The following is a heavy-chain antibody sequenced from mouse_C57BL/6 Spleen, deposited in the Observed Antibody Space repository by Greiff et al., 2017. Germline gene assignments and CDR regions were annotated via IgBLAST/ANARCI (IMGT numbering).Heavy chain of an antibody. Sequence: QVHVKQPGAELVKPGASVKMSCKASGYTFTSYWITWVKQRPGQGLEWIGDIYPGSGSTNYNEKFKSKATLTVDTASSTADMQLSSLTSEDSAVYYCAKGLREDYAMDYGGQGTSVTVSS. CDR3: AKGLREDYAMDY. V-gene: IGHV1-55*01. J-gene: IGHJ4*01. CDR1: GYTFTSYW. CDR2: IYPGSGST. D-gene: IGHD2-2*01.